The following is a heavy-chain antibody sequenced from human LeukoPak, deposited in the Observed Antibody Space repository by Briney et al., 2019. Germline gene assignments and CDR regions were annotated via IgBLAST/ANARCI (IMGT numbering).Heavy chain of an antibody. CDR1: TYTFTTYD. Sequence: ASVTVSCKASTYTFTTYDIGWVRQATGQGLEWMGWISAYNGNTNYAQKLQGRVTMTTDTSTSTAYMELRSLRSDDTAVYYCARDSLGVGANNWFDPWGQGTLVTVSS. CDR3: ARDSLGVGANNWFDP. V-gene: IGHV1-18*01. J-gene: IGHJ5*02. CDR2: ISAYNGNT. D-gene: IGHD1-26*01.